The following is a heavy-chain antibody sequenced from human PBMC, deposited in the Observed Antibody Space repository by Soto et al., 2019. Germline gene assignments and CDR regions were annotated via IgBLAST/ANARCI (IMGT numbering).Heavy chain of an antibody. Sequence: QVQLVQSGAEVKKPGSSVKLSCKASGGTFSSYAISWVRQAPGQGLEWMGGITPIFGTANYAQKFQGRVTITADESTSTAHMELSSLRSEDTAVYYCARDYGHDCSGGRCYFYFWGQGTLVTVSS. CDR3: ARDYGHDCSGGRCYFYF. CDR1: GGTFSSYA. CDR2: ITPIFGTA. V-gene: IGHV1-69*01. J-gene: IGHJ4*02. D-gene: IGHD2-15*01.